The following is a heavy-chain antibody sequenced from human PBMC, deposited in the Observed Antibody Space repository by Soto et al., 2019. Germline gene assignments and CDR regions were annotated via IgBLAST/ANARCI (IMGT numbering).Heavy chain of an antibody. V-gene: IGHV4-4*01. Sequence: GSLRLSCAASGFTFNKAWMSWVRQAPGTGLEWIGEIKHTGDANANPAPRSRVSMSVDRTKNQFFLNLRSVSAADTAVYFCAREGRLHWFESWGQGTLVTVSS. CDR3: AREGRLHWFES. CDR2: IKHTGDA. J-gene: IGHJ5*01. CDR1: GFTFNKAW.